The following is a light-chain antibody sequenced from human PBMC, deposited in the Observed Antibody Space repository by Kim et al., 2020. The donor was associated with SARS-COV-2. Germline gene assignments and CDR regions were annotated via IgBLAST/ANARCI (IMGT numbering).Light chain of an antibody. CDR3: QHRSEWPLT. V-gene: IGKV3-11*01. CDR1: QTVSTY. Sequence: EIVLTQSPATLSLSPGERATLSCRASQTVSTYLAWYQQTPGQAPRLLIYDASNRATGIPARFSGSGSGTDFTLTISSLEPEDFAVYYCQHRSEWPLTFGGGTKVEIK. CDR2: DAS. J-gene: IGKJ4*01.